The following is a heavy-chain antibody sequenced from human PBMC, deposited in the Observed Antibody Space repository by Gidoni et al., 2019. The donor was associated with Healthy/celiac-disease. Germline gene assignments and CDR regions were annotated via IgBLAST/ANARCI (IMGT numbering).Heavy chain of an antibody. J-gene: IGHJ2*01. CDR2: IYTSGST. Sequence: QVQLQESGPGLVKPSETLSLTCTVSGGSISSYYWSWIRQPAGKGLEWIGRIYTSGSTNYNPSLKSRVTMSVDTSKNQFSLKLSSVTAADTAVYYCARGGYCSSTSCYLEGNYWYFDLWGRGTLVTVSS. V-gene: IGHV4-4*07. CDR3: ARGGYCSSTSCYLEGNYWYFDL. D-gene: IGHD2-2*01. CDR1: GGSISSYY.